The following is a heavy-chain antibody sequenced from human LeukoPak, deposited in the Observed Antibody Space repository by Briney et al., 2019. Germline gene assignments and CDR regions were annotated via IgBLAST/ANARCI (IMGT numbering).Heavy chain of an antibody. CDR1: GYTFTTSW. J-gene: IGHJ4*02. CDR3: ARPHTLDRTTKYYFDY. CDR2: IYPGDSDT. V-gene: IGHV5-51*01. D-gene: IGHD1-26*01. Sequence: GESLMISCKVCGYTFTTSWIGWVRQMPGKGLEWMGIIYPGDSDTRYSPSLQGQVTISADKSINTAYLQWSSLKASDTAMYYCARPHTLDRTTKYYFDYWGQGTLVTVSS.